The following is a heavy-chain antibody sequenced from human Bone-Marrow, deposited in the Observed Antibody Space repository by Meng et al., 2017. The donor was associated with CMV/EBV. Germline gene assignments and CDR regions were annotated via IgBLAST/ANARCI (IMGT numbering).Heavy chain of an antibody. V-gene: IGHV1-2*02. CDR1: GYTFTDHF. CDR2: IHPKSGDT. J-gene: IGHJ5*02. Sequence: ASVKVSCKASGYTFTDHFFHWVRQAPGQGLEWMGWIHPKSGDTHYAQKFQDRLIVTRDTSISTGYMELSSLGSDDTAVYYCARGKRMIRYFDWGFGWFDPWGQGTLVTVSS. CDR3: ARGKRMIRYFDWGFGWFDP. D-gene: IGHD3-9*01.